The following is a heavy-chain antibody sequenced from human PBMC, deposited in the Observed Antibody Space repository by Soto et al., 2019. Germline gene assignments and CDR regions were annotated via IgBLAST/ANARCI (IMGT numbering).Heavy chain of an antibody. CDR1: GYTFTSYY. J-gene: IGHJ5*02. D-gene: IGHD2-2*01. Sequence: GASVKVSCKASGYTFTSYYMHWVRQAPGQGLEWMGIINPSGGSTSYAQKFQGRVTMTRDTSTSTVYMELSSLRSEDTAVYYCAWSEVASDCSSTSCYLNWFDPWGQGTLVTVSS. CDR3: AWSEVASDCSSTSCYLNWFDP. V-gene: IGHV1-46*03. CDR2: INPSGGST.